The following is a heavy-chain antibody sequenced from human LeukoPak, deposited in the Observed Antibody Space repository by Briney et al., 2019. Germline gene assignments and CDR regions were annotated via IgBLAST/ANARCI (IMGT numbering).Heavy chain of an antibody. V-gene: IGHV3-21*01. CDR1: GFTFSYHS. D-gene: IGHD4-23*01. CDR2: ISSSSSYI. J-gene: IGHJ3*02. CDR3: AKDLAYYGGNSGAFDI. Sequence: GGSLILSCSTSGFTFSYHSMNRVRQAPGRGLERDSSISSSSSYIYYADSVKGRFTISRDNAKNSLYLQMNSLRAEDTAVYYCAKDLAYYGGNSGAFDIWGQGTMVTVSS.